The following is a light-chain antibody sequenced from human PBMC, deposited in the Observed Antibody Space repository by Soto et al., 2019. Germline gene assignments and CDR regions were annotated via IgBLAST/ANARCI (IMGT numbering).Light chain of an antibody. Sequence: DIQMTQSPSTLSASVGDRVTITCRAIQTISTWLAWYQHKPGKAPNLLIYDASTLMSGVPSRFSGSGSGTDFTLTISSLQPEDFATYYCQQSYSTLGALTFGGGTKVDIK. V-gene: IGKV1-39*01. CDR3: QQSYSTLGALT. CDR2: DAS. CDR1: QTISTW. J-gene: IGKJ4*01.